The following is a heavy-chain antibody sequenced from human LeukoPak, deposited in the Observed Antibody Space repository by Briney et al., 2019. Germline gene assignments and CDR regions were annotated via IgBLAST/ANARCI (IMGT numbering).Heavy chain of an antibody. CDR2: IIPIFGTA. Sequence: SVTVSCKASGGTFSSYAISGVRQAPGQGLEWMGGIIPIFGTANYAQKFQGRVTITADESTSTAYMELSSLRSEDTAVYYCARGLGRDPPDYWGQGTLVTVSS. V-gene: IGHV1-69*13. CDR1: GGTFSSYA. D-gene: IGHD1-26*01. J-gene: IGHJ4*02. CDR3: ARGLGRDPPDY.